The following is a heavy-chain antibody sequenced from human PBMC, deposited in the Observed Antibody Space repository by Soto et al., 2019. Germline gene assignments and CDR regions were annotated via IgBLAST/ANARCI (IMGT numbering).Heavy chain of an antibody. CDR2: INPNSGGT. J-gene: IGHJ6*02. CDR1: GYTFTGYY. V-gene: IGHV1-2*02. CDR3: ARARWGAYGMDV. Sequence: KVSCNASGYTFTGYYMHWVRQAPGQGLEWMGWINPNSGGTNYAQKFQGRVTMTRDTSISTAYMELSRLRSDDTAVYYCARARWGAYGMDVWGQGTTVTVSS. D-gene: IGHD3-16*01.